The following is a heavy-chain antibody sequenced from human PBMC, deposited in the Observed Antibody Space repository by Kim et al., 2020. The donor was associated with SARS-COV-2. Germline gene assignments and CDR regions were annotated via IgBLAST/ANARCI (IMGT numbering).Heavy chain of an antibody. CDR3: ASMAGPYYYDSNWREY. J-gene: IGHJ4*02. Sequence: SVKVSCKASGGTFSSYAISWVRQAPGQGLEWMGGIIPIFGTANYAQKFQGRVTITADESTSTAYMELSSLRSEDTAVYYCASMAGPYYYDSNWREYWGQGTLVTVSS. CDR2: IIPIFGTA. CDR1: GGTFSSYA. V-gene: IGHV1-69*13. D-gene: IGHD3-22*01.